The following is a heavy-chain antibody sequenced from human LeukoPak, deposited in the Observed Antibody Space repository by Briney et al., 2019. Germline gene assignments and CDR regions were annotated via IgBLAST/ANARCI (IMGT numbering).Heavy chain of an antibody. J-gene: IGHJ6*02. CDR2: INHSGST. CDR3: AWCGYSYYYGMDV. CDR1: GGSFSGYY. V-gene: IGHV4-34*01. Sequence: SETLSLTCAVYGGSFSGYYWSWIRQPPGKGLEWIGEINHSGSTNYNPSLKSRVTISVDTSKNQFSLKLSSVTAADTAVYYCAWCGYSYYYGMDVWGQGTTVTVSS. D-gene: IGHD5-18*01.